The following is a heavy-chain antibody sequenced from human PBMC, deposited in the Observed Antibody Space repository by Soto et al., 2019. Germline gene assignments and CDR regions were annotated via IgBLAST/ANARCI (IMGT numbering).Heavy chain of an antibody. CDR1: GFPFSKAW. CDR2: IKSKADGGTT. CDR3: TKVLGYCSGGNCFTFDY. J-gene: IGHJ4*02. Sequence: EVQLVESGGGLVKPGGSLRLSCAASGFPFSKAWMSWVRQVPGKGLEWVGRIKSKADGGTTDYAGPVKGRFTISSDDSSNTLYLQMNSLKTEDTAVYYCTKVLGYCSGGNCFTFDYWGQGAVVTVSS. V-gene: IGHV3-15*01. D-gene: IGHD2-15*01.